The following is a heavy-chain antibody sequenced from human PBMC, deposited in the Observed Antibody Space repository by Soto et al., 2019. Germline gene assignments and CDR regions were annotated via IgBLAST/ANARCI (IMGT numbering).Heavy chain of an antibody. Sequence: GGSLRLSCAASGFTFSSYSMNWVRQAPGKGLEWVSSISSSSSYIYYADSVKGRFTISRDNAKNSLYLQMNSLRAEDTAVYYCARVPDYGDYEVYFDYWGQGTLVTVSS. D-gene: IGHD4-17*01. J-gene: IGHJ4*02. CDR2: ISSSSSYI. CDR1: GFTFSSYS. CDR3: ARVPDYGDYEVYFDY. V-gene: IGHV3-21*01.